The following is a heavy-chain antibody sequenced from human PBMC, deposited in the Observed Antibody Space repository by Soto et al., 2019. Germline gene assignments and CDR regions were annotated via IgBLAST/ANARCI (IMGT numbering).Heavy chain of an antibody. CDR3: AISRGGLSSGYYYQGMDV. V-gene: IGHV1-69*02. D-gene: IGHD3-22*01. CDR1: GGTFNIYT. J-gene: IGHJ6*02. Sequence: SVKVSCKASGGTFNIYTFSWVRQAPGQGLEWMGRIIPILDITHYAQKFQDRVTITADKSTSTVYMELRSLRSEDTAVYYCAISRGGLSSGYYYQGMDVWGQGTTVT. CDR2: IIPILDIT.